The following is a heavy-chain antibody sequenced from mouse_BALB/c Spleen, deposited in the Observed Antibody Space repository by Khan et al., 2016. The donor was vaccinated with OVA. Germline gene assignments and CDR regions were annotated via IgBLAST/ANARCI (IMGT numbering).Heavy chain of an antibody. CDR2: INPKNGGT. Sequence: VQLKESGPELVKPGASVKISCKTSGYTFPEYTVHWVKQSLETSLDWIGVINPKNGGTASNQKFKGKATLTVDKSSSTAYMELRSLISEDSAVYYCARDAGRYWGQGTSVTVAS. CDR1: GYTFPEYT. V-gene: IGHV1-18*01. J-gene: IGHJ4*01. CDR3: ARDAGRY. D-gene: IGHD3-3*01.